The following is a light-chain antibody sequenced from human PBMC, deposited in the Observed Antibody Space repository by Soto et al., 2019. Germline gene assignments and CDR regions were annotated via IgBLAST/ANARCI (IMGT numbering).Light chain of an antibody. CDR2: GAS. V-gene: IGKV3-15*01. J-gene: IGKJ4*01. Sequence: EIVMTQSPATLSVSPKERATLSCRASQSVNSNLAWYQHKPGQAPRLLIYGASTRATGIPARFSGSRSGTEFTLTIGSLQAEDFAVYYRQRYNNWPPLTFGGGTKVEIK. CDR3: QRYNNWPPLT. CDR1: QSVNSN.